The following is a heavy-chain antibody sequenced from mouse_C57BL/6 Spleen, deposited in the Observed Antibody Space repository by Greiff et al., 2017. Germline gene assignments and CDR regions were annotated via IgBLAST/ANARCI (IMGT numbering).Heavy chain of an antibody. D-gene: IGHD4-1*01. CDR3: ASQRTGHFDY. V-gene: IGHV1-80*01. Sequence: QVQLQQSGAELVKPGASVKFSCKASGYAFSSYWMNWVKQRPGQGLEWIGLIHPGGGDTNYNGKFKGKDTLTADKSSSTAYMQLISLTSADSAVYFCASQRTGHFDYWGQGTTLTVAS. J-gene: IGHJ2*01. CDR2: IHPGGGDT. CDR1: GYAFSSYW.